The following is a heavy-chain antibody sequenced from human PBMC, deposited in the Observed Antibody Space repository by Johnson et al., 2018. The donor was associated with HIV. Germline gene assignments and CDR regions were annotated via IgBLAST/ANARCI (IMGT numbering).Heavy chain of an antibody. CDR3: AKELGIPSGWYRGAFDI. D-gene: IGHD6-19*01. J-gene: IGHJ3*02. V-gene: IGHV3-30*18. Sequence: QVQLVESRGGVVQPGRSLRLSCAASGFTFSHYYMIWIRQAPAKGLEWVAVISYDGRNKYYADSVKGRFTISRDNSKNTLYLQMNSLRAEDTAVYYCAKELGIPSGWYRGAFDIWGQGTMVTVSS. CDR1: GFTFSHYY. CDR2: ISYDGRNK.